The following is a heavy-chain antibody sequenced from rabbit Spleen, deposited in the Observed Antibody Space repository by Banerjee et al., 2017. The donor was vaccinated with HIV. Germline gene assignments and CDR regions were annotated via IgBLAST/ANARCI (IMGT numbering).Heavy chain of an antibody. CDR3: ARDTGSSFSSYGMDL. V-gene: IGHV1S45*01. D-gene: IGHD8-1*01. CDR1: GVSFSSNYY. J-gene: IGHJ6*01. CDR2: IDTGSSDFT. Sequence: QEQLVESGGGLVTLGGSLTLTCKASGVSFSSNYYMCWVRQAPGKGLEWIACIDTGSSDFTYFASWAKGRFTCSKTSSTTVTLQMTSLTAADTATYFCARDTGSSFSSYGMDLWGQGTLVTVS.